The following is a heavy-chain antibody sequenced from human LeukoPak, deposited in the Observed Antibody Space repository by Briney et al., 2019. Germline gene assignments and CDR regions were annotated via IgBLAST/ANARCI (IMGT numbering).Heavy chain of an antibody. V-gene: IGHV4-39*01. CDR2: IYYSGST. J-gene: IGHJ2*01. D-gene: IGHD3-22*01. Sequence: SETLSLTCTVSGGSISSTIYYWGWTRQPPGKGLEWIGSIYYSGSTYYNWTLQSRVTTSVDTSKNQFSLRLSSVTAADTAVYYCARLPASSGYYPYGYFDLWGGGTLVTVSS. CDR1: GGSISSTIYY. CDR3: ARLPASSGYYPYGYFDL.